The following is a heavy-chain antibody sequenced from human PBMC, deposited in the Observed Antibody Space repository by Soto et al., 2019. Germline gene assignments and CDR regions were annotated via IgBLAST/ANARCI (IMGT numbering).Heavy chain of an antibody. CDR3: ARDRSNSPDYFDY. D-gene: IGHD6-6*01. Sequence: SETLSLTCTVSGGSISSDDYCWSWIRQPPGKGLEWIGYIYYSGSTSYNPSLKSRLTISLDTSKNQFSLKLSSVSAADTAVYYCARDRSNSPDYFDYWGQGTLVTVSS. CDR1: GGSISSDDYC. V-gene: IGHV4-30-4*01. J-gene: IGHJ4*02. CDR2: IYYSGST.